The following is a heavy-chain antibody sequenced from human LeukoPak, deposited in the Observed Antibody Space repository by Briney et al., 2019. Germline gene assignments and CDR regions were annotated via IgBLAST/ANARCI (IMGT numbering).Heavy chain of an antibody. J-gene: IGHJ4*02. CDR2: ISSSSSYI. Sequence: NAGRSLRPACAASGFTFSSDSMNWVRQAGGKWLEWVSSISSSSSYIYYAESAKGRFTISRDNAKNSLYLQMHSLRAEDTAVYYCERESVGTVTSDYGGQGTLVTVSS. CDR3: ERESVGTVTSDY. D-gene: IGHD4-17*01. V-gene: IGHV3-21*01. CDR1: GFTFSSDS.